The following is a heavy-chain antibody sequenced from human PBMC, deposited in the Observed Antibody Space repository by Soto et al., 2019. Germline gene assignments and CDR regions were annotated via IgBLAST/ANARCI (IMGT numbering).Heavy chain of an antibody. D-gene: IGHD6-13*01. CDR2: IGTAGDT. V-gene: IGHV3-13*04. Sequence: EVQLVESGGALVQPGGSLRLSCAASGFTFSRFDMHWVRQVIGKGLEWVSGIGTAGDTYYAGSVKGRFTISRENAKNSLYLQMNSLRAGDTAVYYCTRGADGFDYWGQGTLVTVSS. J-gene: IGHJ4*02. CDR3: TRGADGFDY. CDR1: GFTFSRFD.